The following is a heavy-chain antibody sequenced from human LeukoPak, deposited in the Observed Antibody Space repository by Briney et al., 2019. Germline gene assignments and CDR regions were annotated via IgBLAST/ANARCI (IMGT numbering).Heavy chain of an antibody. CDR3: AREDVATAMGEPPTVDY. Sequence: PGGSLRLSCEASGFILSRYSMNWVRQAPGKGLEWVSSVSTSSSYIYYADSVKGRFTISRDNAKNSLYLQMNSLRAEDTAVYYCAREDVATAMGEPPTVDYWGQGTLVTVSS. V-gene: IGHV3-21*01. D-gene: IGHD5-18*01. CDR1: GFILSRYS. CDR2: VSTSSSYI. J-gene: IGHJ4*02.